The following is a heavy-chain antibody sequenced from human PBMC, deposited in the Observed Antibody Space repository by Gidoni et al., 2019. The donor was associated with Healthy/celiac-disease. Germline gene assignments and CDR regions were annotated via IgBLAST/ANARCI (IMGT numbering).Heavy chain of an antibody. Sequence: QVQLQQSGAALLKPSEPLSLTCAVYGGSFSGYYWSWIRQPPGKGLEWIGELNHSGSTNYNPSLKSRVTISVDTSKNQFSLKLSSVTAADTAVYYCARVRRAAGTDYWGQGTLVTVSS. D-gene: IGHD6-13*01. CDR1: GGSFSGYY. CDR3: ARVRRAAGTDY. J-gene: IGHJ4*02. CDR2: LNHSGST. V-gene: IGHV4-34*01.